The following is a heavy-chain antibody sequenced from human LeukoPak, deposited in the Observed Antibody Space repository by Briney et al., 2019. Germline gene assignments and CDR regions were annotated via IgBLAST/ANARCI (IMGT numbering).Heavy chain of an antibody. D-gene: IGHD6-19*01. J-gene: IGHJ4*02. CDR2: ISSTGGGT. V-gene: IGHV3-23*01. CDR1: GFTFSSYA. CDR3: AKAYSSGWYYFDY. Sequence: PGGSLRLSCAASGFTFSSYAMNWVRQAPGKGLEWVSGISSTGGGTYYADSVKGRFTISRDNSKNTLYLQMNSLRAEDTAVYSCAKAYSSGWYYFDYWGQGTLVTVSS.